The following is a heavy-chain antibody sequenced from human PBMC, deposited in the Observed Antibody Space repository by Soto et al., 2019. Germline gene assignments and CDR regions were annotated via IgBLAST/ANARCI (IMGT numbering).Heavy chain of an antibody. D-gene: IGHD7-27*01. CDR1: GDSVTSGSYY. V-gene: IGHV4-61*03. Sequence: SETLSLTCIVSGDSVTSGSYYWTWLRQPPGKGLEWIGYISYTGRTKYNPSLQSRVTISVGTSKNDFSLNLSSVTAADTAVYFCAREWGLLPYYVMNVWGHGTAVTVSS. J-gene: IGHJ6*02. CDR2: ISYTGRT. CDR3: AREWGLLPYYVMNV.